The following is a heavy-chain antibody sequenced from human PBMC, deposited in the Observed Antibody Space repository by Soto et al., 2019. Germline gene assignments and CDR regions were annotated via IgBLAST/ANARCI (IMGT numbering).Heavy chain of an antibody. V-gene: IGHV3-33*01. Sequence: QVQLVESGGGVVQPGRSLRLSCAASGFTFSSYGMHWVRQAPGKGLEWVAVIWYDGSNKYYADSVKGRFTISRDNSKNTRDPQMNSRTAEDTAVYYCAREGPGYCSGGSCQYFDYCGQGTLVTVSS. CDR3: AREGPGYCSGGSCQYFDY. J-gene: IGHJ4*02. CDR1: GFTFSSYG. CDR2: IWYDGSNK. D-gene: IGHD2-15*01.